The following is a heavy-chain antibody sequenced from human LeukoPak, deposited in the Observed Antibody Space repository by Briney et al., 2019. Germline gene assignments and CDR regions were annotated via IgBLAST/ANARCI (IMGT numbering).Heavy chain of an antibody. D-gene: IGHD6-6*01. Sequence: SSETPSLTCTVSGGSISSYYWSWIRQPPGKGLEWIGYIYYSGSTNYNPSLKSRVTISVGTSKNQFSLKLSSVTAADTAVYYCARVMDSSSSSGGYWGQGTLVTVSS. J-gene: IGHJ4*02. V-gene: IGHV4-59*01. CDR1: GGSISSYY. CDR3: ARVMDSSSSSGGY. CDR2: IYYSGST.